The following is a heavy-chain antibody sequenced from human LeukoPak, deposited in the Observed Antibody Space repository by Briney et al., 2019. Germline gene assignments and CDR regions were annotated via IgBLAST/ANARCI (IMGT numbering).Heavy chain of an antibody. CDR3: ERPRRHTSGWQEYDY. CDR1: GYSFTNYW. V-gene: IGHV5-51*01. J-gene: IGHJ4*02. CDR2: IYPGDSDT. Sequence: ESLKISSKGSGYSFTNYWIGWVREMLGKGLEWMGIIYPGDSDTRYSPSFQGQVTISVDECISTADLQWSSLKASDTAMYYSERPRRHTSGWQEYDYWGQGTLVTVSS. D-gene: IGHD6-19*01.